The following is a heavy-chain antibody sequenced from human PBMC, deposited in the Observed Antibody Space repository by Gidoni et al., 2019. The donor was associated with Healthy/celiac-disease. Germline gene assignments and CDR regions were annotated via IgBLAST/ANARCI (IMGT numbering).Heavy chain of an antibody. CDR1: GFTFSSYG. CDR2: ISYDGSNK. D-gene: IGHD5-12*01. J-gene: IGHJ4*02. V-gene: IGHV3-30*18. CDR3: AKNLRRVVAMITDY. Sequence: QVQMVESGGGVVQPGRSLRLSCAASGFTFSSYGMHWVRQAPGKGLEWLAVISYDGSNKYYADSVKGRFTISRDNSKNTLYLQMNSLRAEDTAVYYCAKNLRRVVAMITDYWGQGTLVTVSS.